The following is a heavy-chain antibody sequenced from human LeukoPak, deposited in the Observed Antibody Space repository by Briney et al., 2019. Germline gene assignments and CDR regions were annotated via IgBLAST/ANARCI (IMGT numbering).Heavy chain of an antibody. D-gene: IGHD5-18*01. CDR1: GFTFSNYG. CDR3: ASARGSNYGSLGD. J-gene: IGHJ4*02. V-gene: IGHV3-33*01. CDR2: IWFDGSNK. Sequence: PGGSLRLSCAASGFTFSNYGMHWVRHAPGKGLEWVAVIWFDGSNKYYADSVKGRFTISRDNSKNTLYLQMNSLRAEDTAVYYCASARGSNYGSLGDWGQGTLVTVSS.